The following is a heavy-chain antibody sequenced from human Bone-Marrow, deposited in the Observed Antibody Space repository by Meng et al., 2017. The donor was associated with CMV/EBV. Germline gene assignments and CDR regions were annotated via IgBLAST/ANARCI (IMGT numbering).Heavy chain of an antibody. CDR3: ARDTARRYYYYGMDV. CDR2: INHSGST. Sequence: SQTLSLTCAVYGGSFSGYYWSWIRQPPGKGLEWIGEINHSGSTNYNPSLKSRVTISVDTSKNQFSLKLSPVTAADTAVYYCARDTARRYYYYGMDVWGQGTTVTFYS. D-gene: IGHD6-6*01. CDR1: GGSFSGYY. V-gene: IGHV4-34*01. J-gene: IGHJ6*01.